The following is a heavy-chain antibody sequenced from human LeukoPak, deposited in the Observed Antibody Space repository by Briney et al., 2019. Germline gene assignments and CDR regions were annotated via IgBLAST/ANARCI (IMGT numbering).Heavy chain of an antibody. V-gene: IGHV5-51*01. CDR2: IYPGDPDT. D-gene: IGHD1-1*01. J-gene: IGHJ4*02. Sequence: GESLKISCKGSGYSFTSYWIGWVRQMPGKGLEWMGIIYPGDPDTRYSPSFQGQVTISADKSISTAYPQWSSLKSSDTAMYYCARPRTGATSLYFDYWGQGTLVTVSS. CDR1: GYSFTSYW. CDR3: ARPRTGATSLYFDY.